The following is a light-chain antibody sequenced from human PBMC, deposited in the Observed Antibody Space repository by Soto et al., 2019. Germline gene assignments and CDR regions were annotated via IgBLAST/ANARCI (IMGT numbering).Light chain of an antibody. J-gene: IGKJ3*01. CDR1: QSITNY. V-gene: IGKV1-39*01. Sequence: DIQMTQSPSSLSASVGDRVTITCRASQSITNYLNWYQQKPGKAPKLLISAASNLQSGVPSRFSGSRSGTDLTLTIASLQPEDFATYYCQQTDSTPFTFGPGTKVDIK. CDR2: AAS. CDR3: QQTDSTPFT.